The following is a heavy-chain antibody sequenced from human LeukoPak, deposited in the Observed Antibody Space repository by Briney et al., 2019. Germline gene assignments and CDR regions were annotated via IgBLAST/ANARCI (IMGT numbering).Heavy chain of an antibody. D-gene: IGHD2-15*01. CDR2: IYYSGST. CDR1: GGSISSSSYY. Sequence: SETLSLTCTVSGGSISSSSYYWSWIRQPPGTGLEWIGYIYYSGSTNYNPSLKSRVTISVDTSKNQFSLKLSSVTAADTAVYYCARGFGPVVAATPGWFDPWGQGTLVTVSS. J-gene: IGHJ5*02. CDR3: ARGFGPVVAATPGWFDP. V-gene: IGHV4-61*01.